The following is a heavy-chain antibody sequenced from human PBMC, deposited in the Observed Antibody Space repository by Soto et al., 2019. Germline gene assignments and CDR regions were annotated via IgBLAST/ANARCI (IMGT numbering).Heavy chain of an antibody. V-gene: IGHV1-69*13. CDR2: IIPIFGTA. CDR3: ARQAYYYDSSGYYYGEYYFDY. D-gene: IGHD3-22*01. J-gene: IGHJ4*02. Sequence: ASVKVSCKASGYTFTSYGISWVRQAPGQGLEWMGGIIPIFGTANYAQKFQGRVTITADESTSTAYMELSSLRSEDTAVYYCARQAYYYDSSGYYYGEYYFDYWGQGTLVTVSS. CDR1: GYTFTSYG.